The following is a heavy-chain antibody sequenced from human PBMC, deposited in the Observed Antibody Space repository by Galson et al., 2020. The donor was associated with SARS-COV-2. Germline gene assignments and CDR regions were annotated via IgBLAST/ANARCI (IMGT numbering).Heavy chain of an antibody. V-gene: IGHV1-18*01. J-gene: IGHJ6*02. Sequence: ASVKVSCKASGYSFITYGFSWVRQAPGQGLEWMGWISTYDGNTNYAQKLQGRITMTTETSTSTAYMELRNLRSDDTAVYYCARDLDLWSGDWYGMDVWGQGTTVTVSS. CDR1: GYSFITYG. CDR2: ISTYDGNT. D-gene: IGHD2-21*02. CDR3: ARDLDLWSGDWYGMDV.